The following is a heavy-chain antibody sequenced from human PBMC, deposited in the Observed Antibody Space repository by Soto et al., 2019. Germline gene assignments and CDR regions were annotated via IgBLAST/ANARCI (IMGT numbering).Heavy chain of an antibody. Sequence: SETLSLTCSVSNGSISGFYWTWIRQPPGKILEWIGYIHYSGRTDYDPSLTSRATMSVDTSKNQFSLNLKSITAADTAVYYCVRVGVGIGNHFDSWGRGTLVTVSS. J-gene: IGHJ4*02. CDR2: IHYSGRT. CDR3: VRVGVGIGNHFDS. D-gene: IGHD1-26*01. V-gene: IGHV4-59*12. CDR1: NGSISGFY.